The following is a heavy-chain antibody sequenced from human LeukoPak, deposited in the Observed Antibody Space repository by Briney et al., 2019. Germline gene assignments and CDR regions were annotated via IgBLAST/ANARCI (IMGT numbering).Heavy chain of an antibody. V-gene: IGHV4-39*07. D-gene: IGHD6-13*01. Sequence: PSEALSLTCTVSGGSISSTSYYWGWIRQPPGKGLEWIGYIYHIGSTNYNPSLKSRVTISVDRSKNQFSLKLSSVTAADTAVYYCARRAAGDYFDYWGQGNLVTVSS. J-gene: IGHJ4*02. CDR3: ARRAAGDYFDY. CDR2: IYHIGST. CDR1: GGSISSTSYY.